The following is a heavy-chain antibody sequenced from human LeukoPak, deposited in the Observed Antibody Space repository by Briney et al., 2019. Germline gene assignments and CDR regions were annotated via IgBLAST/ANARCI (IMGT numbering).Heavy chain of an antibody. Sequence: SVKVSCKASGDTFSTYAISWVRQAPGQGLEWMGGTIPIFGTANYAQKFQGRVTITADKSTSTVYMELSSLRSEDTAVYYCARDRGYPDGYNYKGYYYYYMDVWGKGTTVTVSS. D-gene: IGHD5-24*01. J-gene: IGHJ6*03. CDR2: TIPIFGTA. CDR3: ARDRGYPDGYNYKGYYYYYMDV. V-gene: IGHV1-69*06. CDR1: GDTFSTYA.